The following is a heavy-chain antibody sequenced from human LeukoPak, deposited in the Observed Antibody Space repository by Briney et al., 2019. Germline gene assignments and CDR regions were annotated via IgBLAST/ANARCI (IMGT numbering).Heavy chain of an antibody. CDR1: GFTFSSYG. Sequence: GRSLRLSCAASGFTFSSYGMHWVRQAPGKGLEWVAVISYDGSNKYYADSVKGRFTISRDNSKNTLYLQMNSLRAEDTAAYYCAKEGAPGFDYWGQGTLVTVSS. CDR2: ISYDGSNK. V-gene: IGHV3-30*18. D-gene: IGHD4/OR15-4a*01. CDR3: AKEGAPGFDY. J-gene: IGHJ4*02.